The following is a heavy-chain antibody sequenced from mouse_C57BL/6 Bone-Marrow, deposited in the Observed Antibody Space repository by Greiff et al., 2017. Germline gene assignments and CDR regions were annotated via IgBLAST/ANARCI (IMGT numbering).Heavy chain of an antibody. V-gene: IGHV1-52*01. J-gene: IGHJ1*03. CDR3: ARWDYGNYWYFDV. D-gene: IGHD2-1*01. CDR1: GYTFTSYW. Sequence: QVQLQQSGAELVRPGSSVKLSCKASGYTFTSYWMHWVKQRPIQGLEWIGNIDPSDSETHYNQKFKDKATLTVDKSSSTAYMQLSSLTSEDSAVYYCARWDYGNYWYFDVWGTGTTVTVSS. CDR2: IDPSDSET.